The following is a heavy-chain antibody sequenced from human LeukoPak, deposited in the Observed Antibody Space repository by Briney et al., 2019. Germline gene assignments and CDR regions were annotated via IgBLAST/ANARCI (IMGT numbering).Heavy chain of an antibody. Sequence: PGGSLRLSCAASGFPFSAYSMNWVRRAPAKGLEWVSSISGSSGYVYYADSLKGRFTVSRDNAKNTLYLQMSSLRAEDTAVYYCAKAYYDSSGYSYYFDHWGQGTPVTVSS. CDR3: AKAYYDSSGYSYYFDH. CDR2: ISGSSGYV. J-gene: IGHJ4*02. CDR1: GFPFSAYS. D-gene: IGHD3-22*01. V-gene: IGHV3-21*01.